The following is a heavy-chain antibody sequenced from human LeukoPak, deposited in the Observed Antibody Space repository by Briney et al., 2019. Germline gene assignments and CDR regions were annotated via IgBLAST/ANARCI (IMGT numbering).Heavy chain of an antibody. Sequence: ASVKVSCKTSGYTFTDNVITWVRQAPGQGLEWMGWITVYNGDTNYAQKVRARVSMTTDASTNTAYMELSELRSDDTAVYYCAGQKDPRPIDYWGQGTLITVSS. CDR3: AGQKDPRPIDY. V-gene: IGHV1-18*01. CDR1: GYTFTDNV. J-gene: IGHJ4*02. CDR2: ITVYNGDT.